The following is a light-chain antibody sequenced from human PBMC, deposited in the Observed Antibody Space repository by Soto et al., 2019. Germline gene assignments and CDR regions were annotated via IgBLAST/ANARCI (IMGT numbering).Light chain of an antibody. CDR3: SSYTSSSTYV. Sequence: QSVLTQPASVSGSPGQSITISCTGTSNDVGGYNYVSWYQQHPGKAPKLMIYEVSNWPSGVSGRFSGSKSGNTASLTISGLQAEDEADYSCSSYTSSSTYVFGTGTKVTVL. CDR1: SNDVGGYNY. V-gene: IGLV2-14*01. J-gene: IGLJ1*01. CDR2: EVS.